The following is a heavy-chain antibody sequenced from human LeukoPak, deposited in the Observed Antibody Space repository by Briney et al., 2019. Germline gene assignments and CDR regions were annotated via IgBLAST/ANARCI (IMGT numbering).Heavy chain of an antibody. CDR1: GYTFTGYY. CDR3: ARVSDPTRDGYNADY. J-gene: IGHJ4*02. CDR2: INPNSGGT. D-gene: IGHD5-24*01. V-gene: IGHV1-2*02. Sequence: GASVKVSCKASGYTFTGYYMHWVRQAPGQGLEWMGWINPNSGGTNYAQKFQGRVTMTRDTSISTDYMELSRLRSADTAVYYCARVSDPTRDGYNADYWGQGTLVAVSS.